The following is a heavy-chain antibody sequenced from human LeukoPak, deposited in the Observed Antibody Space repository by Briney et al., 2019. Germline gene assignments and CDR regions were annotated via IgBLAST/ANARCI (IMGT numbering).Heavy chain of an antibody. J-gene: IGHJ4*02. D-gene: IGHD5-12*01. CDR1: GDAISGSDYY. Sequence: SETLSLTCSVSGDAISGSDYYWSWIRQPPGKGLEWIGYIFHSGTTYYNPSLKSRVTISVDTSKNQFSLKLSSVTAADTAVYYCASYGGYGLLGYWGQGTLVTVSS. V-gene: IGHV4-30-4*01. CDR3: ASYGGYGLLGY. CDR2: IFHSGTT.